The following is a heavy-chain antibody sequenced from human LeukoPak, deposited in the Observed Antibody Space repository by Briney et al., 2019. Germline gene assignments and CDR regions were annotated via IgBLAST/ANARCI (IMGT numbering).Heavy chain of an antibody. J-gene: IGHJ6*02. CDR1: GYTLTELS. Sequence: ASVKVSCKVSGYTLTELSMHWVRQAPGKGLEWMGGFDPEDGETIYAQKFQGRVTMTEDTSTDTAYMELSSLRSEDTAVYYCATIQVGATTDYYYYGMDVWPRDHGHRLL. CDR2: FDPEDGET. V-gene: IGHV1-24*01. CDR3: ATIQVGATTDYYYYGMDV. D-gene: IGHD1-26*01.